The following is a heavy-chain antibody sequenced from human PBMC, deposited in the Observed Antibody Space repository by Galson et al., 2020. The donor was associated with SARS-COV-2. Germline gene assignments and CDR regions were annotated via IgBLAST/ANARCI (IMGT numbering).Heavy chain of an antibody. J-gene: IGHJ4*02. Sequence: SETLSLTCTVPAGSISSSSYYWGWIRQPPGKGLEWIGSIYYSGSTYYNPSLKSRVTISVDTSKNEFSLKLSSVTAADAAVYYCARVGYGGDADYWGQGTLVTVSS. CDR2: IYYSGST. CDR1: AGSISSSSYY. D-gene: IGHD5-12*01. CDR3: ARVGYGGDADY. V-gene: IGHV4-39*07.